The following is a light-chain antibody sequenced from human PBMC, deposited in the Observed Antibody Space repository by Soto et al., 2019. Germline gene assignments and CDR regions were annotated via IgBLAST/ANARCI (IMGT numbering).Light chain of an antibody. Sequence: DIQVTQSPSSLSASVGDRVTVTCRASQSINRDLNWYSQKPGKAPKLLINAASSLQSGVPSRFSGSGSGTDFTLTISSLQPEDFATYYCQQSYRTPYTFGQGTKLEIK. V-gene: IGKV1-39*01. CDR2: AAS. CDR1: QSINRD. J-gene: IGKJ2*01. CDR3: QQSYRTPYT.